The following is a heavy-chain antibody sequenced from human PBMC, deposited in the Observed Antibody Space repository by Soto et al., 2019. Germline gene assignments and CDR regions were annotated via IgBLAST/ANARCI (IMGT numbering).Heavy chain of an antibody. CDR1: GGSISSSSYY. J-gene: IGHJ6*02. D-gene: IGHD3-10*01. CDR2: IYYSGST. CDR3: ASPGVQVPGGDYYYGMDV. V-gene: IGHV4-39*01. Sequence: SETLSLTCTVSGGSISSSSYYRGWIRQPPGKGLEWIGSIYYSGSTYYNPSLKSRVTISVDTSKNQFSLKLSSVTAADTAVYYCASPGVQVPGGDYYYGMDVWGQGTTVTVSS.